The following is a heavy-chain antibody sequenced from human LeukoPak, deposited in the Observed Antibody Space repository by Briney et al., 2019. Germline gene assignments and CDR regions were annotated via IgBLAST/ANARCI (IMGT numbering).Heavy chain of an antibody. Sequence: SETLSLTCAVYGGSFSGYYWSWIRQPPGKGLEWIGEINHSGSTNYNPSLKSQVTISVDTSKNQFSLKLSSVTAADTAVYYCARGVEIFYYFDYWGQGTLVTVSS. J-gene: IGHJ4*02. D-gene: IGHD5-24*01. CDR2: INHSGST. V-gene: IGHV4-34*01. CDR1: GGSFSGYY. CDR3: ARGVEIFYYFDY.